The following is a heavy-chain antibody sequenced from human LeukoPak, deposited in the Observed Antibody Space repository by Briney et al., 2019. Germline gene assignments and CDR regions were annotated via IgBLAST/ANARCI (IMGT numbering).Heavy chain of an antibody. Sequence: GGSLRLSCAASGFTFSSYWMHWVRQAPGKGLVWVSRINSDGSSTSYADSVKGRFTISRDNAKNTLYLQMNSLRAEDTAVYYCARDLGSSWPYWYFDLWGRGTLVTVSS. CDR1: GFTFSSYW. CDR3: ARDLGSSWPYWYFDL. V-gene: IGHV3-74*01. D-gene: IGHD6-13*01. CDR2: INSDGSST. J-gene: IGHJ2*01.